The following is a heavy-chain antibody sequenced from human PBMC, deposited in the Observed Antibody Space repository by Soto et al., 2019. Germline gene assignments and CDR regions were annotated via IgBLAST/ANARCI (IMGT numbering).Heavy chain of an antibody. CDR3: ARHEEEGPLDP. V-gene: IGHV5-10-1*01. CDR1: GYSFTSYW. CDR2: IDPSDSYT. Sequence: PGESLKISCQGSGYSFTSYWITWVRQMPGKGLEWMGRIDPSDSYTNYSPSFQGHVTISVDESTSTAHLQWSSLKASDIATYYCARHEEEGPLDPWGQGTLVTVSS. J-gene: IGHJ5*02.